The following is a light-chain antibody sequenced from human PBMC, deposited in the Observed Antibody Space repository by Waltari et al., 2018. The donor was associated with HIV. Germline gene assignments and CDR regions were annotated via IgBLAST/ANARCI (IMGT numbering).Light chain of an antibody. CDR3: MQGTHWPPYT. CDR1: QSLVYTDGNTY. Sequence: DVVMTQSPPLLPVTLGQPASISFNSSQSLVYTDGNTYFDWFQHRPGQSPRRLLYQVSKRDSGVPDRFSGSGSGTDFTLKIKAVATEDVATYYCMQGTHWPPYTFGQGTKLDI. J-gene: IGKJ2*01. V-gene: IGKV2-30*01. CDR2: QVS.